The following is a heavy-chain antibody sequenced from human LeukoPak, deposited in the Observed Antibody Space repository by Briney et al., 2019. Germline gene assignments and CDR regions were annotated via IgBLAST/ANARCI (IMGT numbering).Heavy chain of an antibody. V-gene: IGHV3-48*03. D-gene: IGHD6-19*01. CDR3: ARDSYDIGWYYFDY. Sequence: PGGSLRLXCAASGFTFGSFEMNWVRQAPGKELEWVSYISSDGSIIHYADSVKGRFTISRDNAKSSLYLQMNSLRAEDTAVYYCARDSYDIGWYYFDYWGQGTLVTVSS. CDR2: ISSDGSII. J-gene: IGHJ4*02. CDR1: GFTFGSFE.